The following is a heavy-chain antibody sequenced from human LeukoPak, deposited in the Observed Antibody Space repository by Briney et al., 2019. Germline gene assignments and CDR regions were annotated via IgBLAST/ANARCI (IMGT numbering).Heavy chain of an antibody. Sequence: ASVKVSCKASGYTFTGYYMHWVRQAPGQGLEWMRWINPNSDGTNYAQKFQGRVTMTRDTSISTVYMELSRLRSDDTAVYYCARASYGSGSYSLDYWGQGTLVTVSS. CDR1: GYTFTGYY. J-gene: IGHJ4*02. CDR2: INPNSDGT. D-gene: IGHD3-10*01. CDR3: ARASYGSGSYSLDY. V-gene: IGHV1-2*02.